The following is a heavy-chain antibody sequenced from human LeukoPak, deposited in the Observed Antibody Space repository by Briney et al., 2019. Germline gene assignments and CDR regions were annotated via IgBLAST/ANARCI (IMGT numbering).Heavy chain of an antibody. D-gene: IGHD7-27*01. CDR3: AREGLGITFDQ. CDR1: GFNFINYG. J-gene: IGHJ4*02. V-gene: IGHV3-9*01. CDR2: ISWNSNGR. Sequence: GGSLRLSCTASGFNFINYGMQWVRQVPGKGLEWVSGISWNSNGRGYADSVRGRFTISRDNAENILYLQMNSLRPEDTASYYCAREGLGITFDQWGQGTLVIVSS.